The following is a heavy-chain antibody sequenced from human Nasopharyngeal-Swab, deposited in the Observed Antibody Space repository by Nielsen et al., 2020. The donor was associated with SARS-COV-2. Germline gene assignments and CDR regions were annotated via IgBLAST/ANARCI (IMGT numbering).Heavy chain of an antibody. CDR3: AKDGDWNYRFWFSF. J-gene: IGHJ4*02. CDR1: GFTFSSSD. V-gene: IGHV3-23*01. Sequence: GSLKISCAASGFTFSSSDMSWVRQAPGKGLEWLSTISGHTGNSYYRDSVRGRFTISRDNPKNTLYLQLNSLRAEDTAVYYCAKDGDWNYRFWFSFWGQGTLVTVSS. CDR2: ISGHTGNS. D-gene: IGHD2-21*02.